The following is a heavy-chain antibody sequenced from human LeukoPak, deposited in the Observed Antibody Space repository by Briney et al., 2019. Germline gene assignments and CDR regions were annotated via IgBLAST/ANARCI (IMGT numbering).Heavy chain of an antibody. J-gene: IGHJ6*02. Sequence: LVKVSCKASGGTFSSYAISWVRQAPGQGLEWMGRIIPIFGIANYAQKFQGRVTITADKSTSTAYMELSSLRSEDTAVYYCARDFSALGIAVAGARGHYYYGMDVWGQGTTVTVSS. CDR1: GGTFSSYA. V-gene: IGHV1-69*04. D-gene: IGHD6-19*01. CDR2: IIPIFGIA. CDR3: ARDFSALGIAVAGARGHYYYGMDV.